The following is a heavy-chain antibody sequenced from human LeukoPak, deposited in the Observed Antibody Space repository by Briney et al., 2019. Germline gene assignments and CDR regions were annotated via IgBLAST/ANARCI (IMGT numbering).Heavy chain of an antibody. CDR1: GYTLTSYG. Sequence: ASVKVSCKASGYTLTSYGTSWVRQAPGQGLEWMGWISAYNGNTDYAQKLQGRVTMTTDTSTSTAYMELRSLRSDDTAVYYCARCLGAYYYYMDVWGKGTTVTISS. D-gene: IGHD1-26*01. CDR2: ISAYNGNT. V-gene: IGHV1-18*01. J-gene: IGHJ6*03. CDR3: ARCLGAYYYYMDV.